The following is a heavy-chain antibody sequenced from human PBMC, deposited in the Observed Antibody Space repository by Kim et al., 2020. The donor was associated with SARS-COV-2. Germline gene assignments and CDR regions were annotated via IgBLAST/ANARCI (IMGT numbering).Heavy chain of an antibody. CDR1: GFTFSSYS. V-gene: IGHV3-21*01. CDR2: ISSSSSYI. D-gene: IGHD3-22*01. CDR3: ARDSGYYDSSGYFWTETFDY. Sequence: GGSLRLSCAASGFTFSSYSMNWVRQAPGKGLEWVSSISSSSSYIYYADSVKGRFTISRDNAKNSLYLQMNSLRAEDTAVYYCARDSGYYDSSGYFWTETFDYWGQGTLVTVSS. J-gene: IGHJ4*02.